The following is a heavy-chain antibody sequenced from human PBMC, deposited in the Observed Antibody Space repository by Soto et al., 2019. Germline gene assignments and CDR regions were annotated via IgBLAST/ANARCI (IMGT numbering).Heavy chain of an antibody. D-gene: IGHD5-18*01. J-gene: IGHJ6*01. V-gene: IGHV4-59*11. CDR2: FYHSGNS. CDR1: EGNIVSHY. Sequence: ETKSHAYSVSEGNIVSHYGSWIRQSPEKGLEWIGYFYHSGNSNYNPSLKSRVTISVDTSKNQLSLSLRSVTAADTAVYFCARISSVDPYGYVNGGLDVWGQGTTVTVSS. CDR3: ARISSVDPYGYVNGGLDV.